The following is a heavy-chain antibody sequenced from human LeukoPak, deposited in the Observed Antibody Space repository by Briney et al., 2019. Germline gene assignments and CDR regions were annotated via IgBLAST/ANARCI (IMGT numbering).Heavy chain of an antibody. V-gene: IGHV1-46*01. D-gene: IGHD3-22*01. CDR3: ARGLPGRVHDNSKRGLFDP. J-gene: IGHJ5*02. CDR1: GYTFSSYY. Sequence: ASVKVSCKASGYTFSSYYMHWVRQAPGQGLEWLGIIIPSGGSTRYAQKFQGRFTMTRDTSTTTVYMDLSSLRSEDTAMYYCARGLPGRVHDNSKRGLFDPWGQGTLVTVSS. CDR2: IIPSGGST.